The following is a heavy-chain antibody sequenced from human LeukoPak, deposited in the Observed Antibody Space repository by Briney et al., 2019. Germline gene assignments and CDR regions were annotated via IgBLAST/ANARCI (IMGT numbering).Heavy chain of an antibody. D-gene: IGHD2-15*01. Sequence: SETLSLTCTVSGGSISSYYWSWIRQPPGKGLEWLGYIYYSGSTNYNPSLKSRVTISVDTSKNQFSLKLSSVTAADTAVYYCARATGYCSGGSCPHYYYYGMDVWGQGTTVTVSS. CDR3: ARATGYCSGGSCPHYYYYGMDV. CDR1: GGSISSYY. J-gene: IGHJ6*02. V-gene: IGHV4-59*08. CDR2: IYYSGST.